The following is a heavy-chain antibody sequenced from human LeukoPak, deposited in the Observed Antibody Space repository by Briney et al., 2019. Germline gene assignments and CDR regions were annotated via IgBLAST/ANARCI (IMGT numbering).Heavy chain of an antibody. CDR3: ARPKQVGATADAFDI. D-gene: IGHD1-26*01. J-gene: IGHJ3*02. CDR1: GFTFSSYS. Sequence: GGSLRLSCAASGFTFSSYSMNWVRQAPGGGREWVSYIISSSNYIYYADSVKGRFTISRDNAKNSLYLQMYSLRAEDTAVYYCARPKQVGATADAFDIWGQGTMVTVSS. CDR2: IISSSNYI. V-gene: IGHV3-21*01.